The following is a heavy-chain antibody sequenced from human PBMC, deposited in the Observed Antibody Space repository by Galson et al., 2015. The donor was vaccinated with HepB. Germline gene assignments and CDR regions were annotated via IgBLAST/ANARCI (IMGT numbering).Heavy chain of an antibody. CDR2: IGGDPKDT. CDR3: AKDAYSNNGVFDPFDI. Sequence: SLRLSCAASKFTFSNFAMSWLRQAPGKGLEWVTAIGGDPKDTDYAEFVMGRFTISRDNSRNTMYLQMNSLRVEDTAVYYCAKDAYSNNGVFDPFDIWGQGIMVIVS. J-gene: IGHJ3*02. D-gene: IGHD4-11*01. CDR1: KFTFSNFA. V-gene: IGHV3-23*01.